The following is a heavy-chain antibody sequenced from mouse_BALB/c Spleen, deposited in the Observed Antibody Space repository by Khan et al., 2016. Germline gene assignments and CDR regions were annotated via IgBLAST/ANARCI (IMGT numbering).Heavy chain of an antibody. J-gene: IGHJ4*01. CDR3: AKGGSTDYYGMDY. CDR2: IYPGSGNS. Sequence: QVQLQQSGAELARPGASVKLSCKASGYTFTDYYINWVKQRTGQGLEWIGEIYPGSGNSYYNEKFKGRAILTADKYSSTAYMQLSILTSEDSAFYFCAKGGSTDYYGMDYWGQGTSVTVSS. CDR1: GYTFTDYY. D-gene: IGHD1-1*01. V-gene: IGHV1-77*01.